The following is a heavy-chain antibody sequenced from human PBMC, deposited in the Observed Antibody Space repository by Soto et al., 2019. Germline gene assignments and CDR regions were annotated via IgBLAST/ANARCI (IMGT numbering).Heavy chain of an antibody. V-gene: IGHV3-30-3*01. J-gene: IGHJ5*02. CDR1: GFTFSSYA. CDR2: ISYDGSNK. CDR3: ERDATSYYYDSSGYYAGWFDP. D-gene: IGHD3-22*01. Sequence: QVQLVESGGGVVQPGRSLRLSCAASGFTFSSYAMHWVRQAPGKGLEWVAVISYDGSNKYYADSVKGRFTISRDNSKNTLYLPMNSLRAEDTDVYYCERDATSYYYDSSGYYAGWFDPWGQGTLVNVSS.